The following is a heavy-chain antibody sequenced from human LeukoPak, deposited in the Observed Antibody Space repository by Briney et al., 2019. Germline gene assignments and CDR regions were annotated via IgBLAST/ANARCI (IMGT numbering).Heavy chain of an antibody. CDR3: AKDLGGSATTV. CDR1: GFTFEDHV. J-gene: IGHJ4*02. V-gene: IGHV3-9*01. CDR2: ISWSGDRM. D-gene: IGHD2-2*01. Sequence: GGSLRLSWAASGFTFEDHVMQWVRQAPERCLEWVSSISWSGDRMGYADAVKGRFTISRDNAKNSLFLQMNSLRVEDTALYYCAKDLGGSATTVWGQGTLVTVSS.